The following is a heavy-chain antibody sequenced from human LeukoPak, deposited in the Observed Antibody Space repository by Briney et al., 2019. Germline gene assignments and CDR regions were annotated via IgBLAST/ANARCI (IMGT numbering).Heavy chain of an antibody. V-gene: IGHV1-46*01. CDR1: GYTFTSYY. CDR3: ARTDGTTDYDILTGYFGGNAFDI. D-gene: IGHD3-9*01. Sequence: ASVKVSCKASGYTFTSYYMHWVRQAPGQGLEWMGIINPSGGSTSYAQKFQGRVTMTRDMSTSTVYMELSSLRSEDTAVYYCARTDGTTDYDILTGYFGGNAFDIWGQGTMVTVSS. CDR2: INPSGGST. J-gene: IGHJ3*02.